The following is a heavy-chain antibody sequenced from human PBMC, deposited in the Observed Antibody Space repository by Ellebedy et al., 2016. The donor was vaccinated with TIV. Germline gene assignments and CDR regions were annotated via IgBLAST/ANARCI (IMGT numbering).Heavy chain of an antibody. CDR3: IRDLAATAL. V-gene: IGHV3-74*01. CDR2: IKTDGSYT. Sequence: PGGSLRLSCVASGFTFSTSWMHWVRQASGKGLVWVSRIKTDGSYTTYADSVKGRFTTSRDNAKNTLYLQMNSLRAEDTAVYYCIRDLAATALWGQGTLVTVSS. J-gene: IGHJ4*02. CDR1: GFTFSTSW. D-gene: IGHD6-13*01.